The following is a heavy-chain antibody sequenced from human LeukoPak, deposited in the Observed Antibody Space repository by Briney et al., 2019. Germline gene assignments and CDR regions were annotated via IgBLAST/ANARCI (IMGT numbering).Heavy chain of an antibody. Sequence: GGSLRLSCAASGFAFSIYGMDWVRQAPGRGPEWVSYISSSSSTIYYADSVKGRFTISRDNAKNTLYLQMNSLRAEDTAVYYCARDGGDYLDYWGQGTLVTVSS. CDR2: ISSSSSTI. V-gene: IGHV3-48*01. CDR3: ARDGGDYLDY. D-gene: IGHD4-17*01. CDR1: GFAFSIYG. J-gene: IGHJ4*02.